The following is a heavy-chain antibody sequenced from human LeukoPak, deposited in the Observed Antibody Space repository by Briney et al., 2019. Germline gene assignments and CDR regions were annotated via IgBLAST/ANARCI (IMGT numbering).Heavy chain of an antibody. Sequence: GSSVKVSCKASGGTFSSYAISWVRQAPGQGLEWMGRIIPILGIANYAQKFQGRVTITADKSRSTAYMELSSLRSEDTAVYYCAQRDSSSCPLCYFDYWGQGTLVTVSS. D-gene: IGHD6-13*01. V-gene: IGHV1-69*04. J-gene: IGHJ4*02. CDR2: IIPILGIA. CDR1: GGTFSSYA. CDR3: AQRDSSSCPLCYFDY.